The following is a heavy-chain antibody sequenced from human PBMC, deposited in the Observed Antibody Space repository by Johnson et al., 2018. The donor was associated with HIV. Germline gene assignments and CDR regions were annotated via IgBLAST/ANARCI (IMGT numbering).Heavy chain of an antibody. Sequence: VQLVESGGGVVQPGGSLRLSCAASGFTFSHNAMHWVRQGPGKGLEYVSAISSNGGSTYYANSVKGRFTISRDNSKNTLYLQMGSLRNEDMAVYYCGREGGGAGSGSYALGAFDIWGQGTMVTVSS. D-gene: IGHD1-26*01. J-gene: IGHJ3*02. V-gene: IGHV3-64*01. CDR1: GFTFSHNA. CDR3: GREGGGAGSGSYALGAFDI. CDR2: ISSNGGST.